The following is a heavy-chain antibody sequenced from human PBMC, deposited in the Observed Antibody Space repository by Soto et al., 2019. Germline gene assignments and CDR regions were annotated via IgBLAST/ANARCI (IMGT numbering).Heavy chain of an antibody. CDR1: GFTFSSYA. V-gene: IGHV3-30-3*01. D-gene: IGHD6-6*01. Sequence: QVQLVESGGGVVQPGRSLRLSCAASGFTFSSYAMEWVRQAPGKGLEWVAVISYDGSNKYYADSVKGRFTISRDNPKNTLYLQMNSLRTEDTAVYYCARIFSPPFYSRSPPIKDYWGQGTLVTVSS. CDR2: ISYDGSNK. J-gene: IGHJ4*02. CDR3: ARIFSPPFYSRSPPIKDY.